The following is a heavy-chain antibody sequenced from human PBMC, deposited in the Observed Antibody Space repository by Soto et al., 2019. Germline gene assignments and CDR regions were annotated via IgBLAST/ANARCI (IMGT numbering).Heavy chain of an antibody. CDR3: AKDLRGYYYYGMDV. CDR2: ISYDGSNK. Sequence: SGGSLRLSCAASGFTFSSYGMHWVRQAPGKGLEWVAVISYDGSNKYYADSVKGRFTISRDNSKNTLYLQMNSLRAEDTAVYYCAKDLRGYYYYGMDVWGQGTTVTVSS. D-gene: IGHD4-17*01. CDR1: GFTFSSYG. J-gene: IGHJ6*02. V-gene: IGHV3-30*18.